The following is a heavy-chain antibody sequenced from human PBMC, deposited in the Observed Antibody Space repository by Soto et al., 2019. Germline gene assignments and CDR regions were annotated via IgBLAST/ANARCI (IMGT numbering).Heavy chain of an antibody. V-gene: IGHV1-3*01. CDR1: GYTFTSYA. J-gene: IGHJ4*02. CDR2: INAGXRNT. Sequence: XVKVSCKASGYTFTSYAMHWVRQAPGQRLEWMRXINAGXRNTKYPKKFQXXVTITRDXXASKAYMELSSLSYEDTAVYYCARDLGYALPDYWGQGTLVTVS. D-gene: IGHD2-15*01. CDR3: ARDLGYALPDY.